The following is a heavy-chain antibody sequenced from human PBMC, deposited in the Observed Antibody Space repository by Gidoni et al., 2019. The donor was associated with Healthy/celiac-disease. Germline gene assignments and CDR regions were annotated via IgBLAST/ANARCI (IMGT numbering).Heavy chain of an antibody. CDR2: INAGNGNT. V-gene: IGHV1-3*01. D-gene: IGHD2-2*01. Sequence: QVQLVQSGAEVKKPGASVKVSCKASGYTFTSYAMHWVRQAPGQRLEWMGWINAGNGNTKYSQKFQGRVTITRDTSASTAYMELSSLRSEDTAVYYCARVRAVVVPAAEFDPWGQGTLVTVSS. CDR3: ARVRAVVVPAAEFDP. J-gene: IGHJ5*02. CDR1: GYTFTSYA.